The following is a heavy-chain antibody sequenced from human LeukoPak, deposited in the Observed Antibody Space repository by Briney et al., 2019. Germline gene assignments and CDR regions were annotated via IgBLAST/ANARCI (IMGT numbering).Heavy chain of an antibody. J-gene: IGHJ3*02. CDR2: IYYSGST. V-gene: IGHV4-39*07. Sequence: SETRSLTCTVSGGSISSSSYYWGWIRQPPGKGLEWIGSIYYSGSTYYNPSLKSRVTISVDRSKNQFSLKLSSVTAADTAVYYCARDYSGSNAFDIWGQGTMVTVSS. CDR3: ARDYSGSNAFDI. D-gene: IGHD3-10*01. CDR1: GGSISSSSYY.